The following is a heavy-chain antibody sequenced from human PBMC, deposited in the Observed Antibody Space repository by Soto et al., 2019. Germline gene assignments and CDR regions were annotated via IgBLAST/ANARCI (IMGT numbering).Heavy chain of an antibody. Sequence: GGSLRLSCAASGFPFSSYSMNWVRQAPGKGLEWVSSISRSRSYIYYADSVKGRFTISRANAKNSLDLQMNSLSAEDTAVYYCSRGRRYDFWSGYYGYVDYGGQGTRVTVSS. CDR1: GFPFSSYS. CDR3: SRGRRYDFWSGYYGYVDY. D-gene: IGHD3-3*01. J-gene: IGHJ4*02. V-gene: IGHV3-21*01. CDR2: ISRSRSYI.